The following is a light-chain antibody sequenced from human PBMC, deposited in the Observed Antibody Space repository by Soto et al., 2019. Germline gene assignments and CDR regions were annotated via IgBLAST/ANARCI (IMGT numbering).Light chain of an antibody. V-gene: IGLV2-14*03. CDR1: SSDIGAYDY. CDR3: CSFTATCTHV. J-gene: IGLJ1*01. Sequence: QSALTQPASLSGSPGQSVTISCTGTSSDIGAYDYVSWFQQHPGKAPKLMISDVNNRPSGVPNRFSGSKSGNTAYLTISGLQVEDEAEYFCCSFTATCTHVFGTGTKVTVL. CDR2: DVN.